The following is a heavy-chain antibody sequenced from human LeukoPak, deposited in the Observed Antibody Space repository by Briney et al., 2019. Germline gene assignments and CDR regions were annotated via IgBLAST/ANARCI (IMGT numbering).Heavy chain of an antibody. Sequence: GGSLRLSCAASGXSFSSYAVSWVRQAPGKGLEWVSALSGGGSSSYYADSVKGRFTLSRDNSKDTLYLQMNSLRGEDTAVYYCAKSGYSGSYYGAYYFDYWGQGTLVTVSS. CDR2: LSGGGSSS. J-gene: IGHJ4*02. CDR1: GXSFSSYA. V-gene: IGHV3-23*01. D-gene: IGHD1-26*01. CDR3: AKSGYSGSYYGAYYFDY.